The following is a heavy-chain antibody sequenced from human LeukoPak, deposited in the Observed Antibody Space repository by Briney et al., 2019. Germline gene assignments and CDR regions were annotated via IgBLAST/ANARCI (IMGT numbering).Heavy chain of an antibody. CDR2: IYYSGST. D-gene: IGHD6-13*01. J-gene: IGHJ4*02. CDR3: ARQDSSSWYYFDY. V-gene: IGHV4-31*03. Sequence: SQTLSLTCTVSGGSISSGGYYWSWIRQHPGKGLEWIGYIYYSGSTYYNPSLKSRVTISVDTSKNQFSLKLCSVTAADTAVYYCARQDSSSWYYFDYWGQGTLVTVSS. CDR1: GGSISSGGYY.